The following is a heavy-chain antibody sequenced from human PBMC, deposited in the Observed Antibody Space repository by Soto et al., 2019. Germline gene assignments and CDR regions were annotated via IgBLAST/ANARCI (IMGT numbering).Heavy chain of an antibody. V-gene: IGHV3-7*03. D-gene: IGHD1-26*01. J-gene: IGHJ4*02. CDR3: VGGAGWELDY. CDR2: IRQDGTET. CDR1: RFTFSTYW. Sequence: EAQLVESGGGLVQPGGSLRLSCAASRFTFSTYWMNWVRQAPGMGLEWLAIIRQDGTETHYVDSVKGRFTISRDNIKNSLFLQMNNLRADDTAVYYCVGGAGWELDYWGQGTLVTVSS.